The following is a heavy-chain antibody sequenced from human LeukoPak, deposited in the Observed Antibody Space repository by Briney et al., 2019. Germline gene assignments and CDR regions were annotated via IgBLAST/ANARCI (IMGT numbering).Heavy chain of an antibody. J-gene: IGHJ4*02. D-gene: IGHD3-10*01. Sequence: GGSLRLSCAASGFTFSSYGMHWVRQAPGKGLEWVAFIRLDGSNQYYADSVKGRLTISRDNSKNTLYLQMNSLRAEDTAVYYCARDGESYDYGSGSYGACWGQGTLVTVSS. CDR1: GFTFSSYG. V-gene: IGHV3-30*02. CDR2: IRLDGSNQ. CDR3: ARDGESYDYGSGSYGAC.